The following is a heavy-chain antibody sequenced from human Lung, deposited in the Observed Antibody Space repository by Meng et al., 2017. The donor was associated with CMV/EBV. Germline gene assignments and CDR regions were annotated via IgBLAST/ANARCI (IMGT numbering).Heavy chain of an antibody. V-gene: IGHV3-30-3*01. CDR1: GFTFSSYA. D-gene: IGHD3-22*01. Sequence: GGSXRLXXAASGFTFSSYAMHWVRQAPGKGLEWVAVISYDGSNKYYADSVKGRFTISRDNSKNTLYLQMNSLRAEDTAVYYCARAQERYRVTMIVVVITEYYYGMDVWXQGTXVPVSS. J-gene: IGHJ6*02. CDR2: ISYDGSNK. CDR3: ARAQERYRVTMIVVVITEYYYGMDV.